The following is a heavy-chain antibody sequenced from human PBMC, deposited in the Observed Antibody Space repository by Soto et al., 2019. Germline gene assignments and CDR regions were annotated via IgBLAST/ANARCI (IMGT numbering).Heavy chain of an antibody. CDR2: IYPGDSDT. Sequence: GESLKISCMGSGYKVSTWHNFTSYWIAWVRQMPGEGLEWMGIIYPGDSDTRYSPSFQGQVTISADKSISTAYLQWSSLKASDTAMYYCARPQRGYDFDYWGQGTLVTVSS. V-gene: IGHV5-51*01. D-gene: IGHD5-12*01. J-gene: IGHJ4*02. CDR1: GYKVSTWHNFTSYW. CDR3: ARPQRGYDFDY.